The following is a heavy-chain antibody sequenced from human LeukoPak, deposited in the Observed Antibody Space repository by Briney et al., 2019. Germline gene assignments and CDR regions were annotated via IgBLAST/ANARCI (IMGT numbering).Heavy chain of an antibody. Sequence: GASVKVSCKASGYTLNSYSMQWVRQAPGQGLEWMGIINPSGGSTRYGQKFQGRVTMTWDTSTSTVYMELRSLRSEDTAVYYCVRNGSSDYGDYWGQGTLVTVSS. J-gene: IGHJ4*02. V-gene: IGHV1-46*03. CDR2: INPSGGST. CDR1: GYTLNSYS. D-gene: IGHD2-2*01. CDR3: VRNGSSDYGDY.